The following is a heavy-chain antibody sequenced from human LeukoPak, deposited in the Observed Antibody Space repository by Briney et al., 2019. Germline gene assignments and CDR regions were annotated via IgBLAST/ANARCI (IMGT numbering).Heavy chain of an antibody. Sequence: GGSLRLSCAASGFTFSSYAMSWVRQAPGRGLEWVASLKEDGSQKYYVDSVKGRFTISRDNAKNSLYLEMNNLRAEDTAVYYCTRMYRNGFDYWGQGTLVTVSS. CDR1: GFTFSSYA. CDR3: TRMYRNGFDY. J-gene: IGHJ4*02. CDR2: LKEDGSQK. D-gene: IGHD1-1*01. V-gene: IGHV3-7*02.